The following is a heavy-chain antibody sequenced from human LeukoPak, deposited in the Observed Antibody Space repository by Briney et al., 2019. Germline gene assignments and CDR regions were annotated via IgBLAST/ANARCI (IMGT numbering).Heavy chain of an antibody. CDR2: IYYSGST. J-gene: IGHJ5*02. CDR3: ARGEMGIAVGGFDP. V-gene: IGHV4-59*01. D-gene: IGHD6-19*01. Sequence: SETLSLTCTVSGGSTSGYRWTWIRQPPGKGLEWIGYIYYSGSTNYNPSLKSRVTISVDTSKNQFSLKLSSVTAADTAVYYCARGEMGIAVGGFDPWGQGTLVTVSS. CDR1: GGSTSGYR.